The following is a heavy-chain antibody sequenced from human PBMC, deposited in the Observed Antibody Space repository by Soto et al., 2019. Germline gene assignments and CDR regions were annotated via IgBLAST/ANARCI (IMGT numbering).Heavy chain of an antibody. D-gene: IGHD6-13*01. J-gene: IGHJ6*02. V-gene: IGHV4-4*07. Sequence: NPSETLSLTCTVSGGSISSYYWSWIRQPAGKGLEWIGRIYTSGSTNYNPSLKSRVTMSVDTSKNQFSLKLSSVTAADTAVYYCARNGAIIAAADYGMDVWGQGTTVTVSS. CDR2: IYTSGST. CDR3: ARNGAIIAAADYGMDV. CDR1: GGSISSYY.